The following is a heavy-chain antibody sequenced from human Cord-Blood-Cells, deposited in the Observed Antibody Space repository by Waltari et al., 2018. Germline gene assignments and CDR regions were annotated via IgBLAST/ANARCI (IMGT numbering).Heavy chain of an antibody. CDR3: ARELSTRSAPGGY. CDR2: ISYDGSNK. J-gene: IGHJ4*02. V-gene: IGHV3-30-3*01. CDR1: GFTFSISA. D-gene: IGHD1-26*01. Sequence: QVQLVESGGGVVQPGRSLRLSCAASGFTFSISAMPWVRQAPGKGLEWVAVISYDGSNKYYAASVKGRFTISRDNSKNTLYLQMNSLRAEDTAVYYCARELSTRSAPGGYWGQGTLVTVSS.